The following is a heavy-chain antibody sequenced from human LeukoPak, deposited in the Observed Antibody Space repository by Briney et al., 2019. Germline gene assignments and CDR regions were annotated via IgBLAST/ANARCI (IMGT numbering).Heavy chain of an antibody. CDR2: IYYSGST. CDR1: GGSISSSSYY. Sequence: SETLSLTCTVSGGSISSSSYYWGWIRQPPGKGLEWIGYIYYSGSTNYNPSLKSRVTISVDTSKNQFSLKLSSVTAADTAVYYCARGHSSGYYIFDYWGQGTLVTVSS. J-gene: IGHJ4*02. V-gene: IGHV4-61*05. CDR3: ARGHSSGYYIFDY. D-gene: IGHD3-22*01.